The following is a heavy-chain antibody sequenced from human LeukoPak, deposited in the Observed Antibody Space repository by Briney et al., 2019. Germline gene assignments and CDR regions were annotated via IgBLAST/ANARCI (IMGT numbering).Heavy chain of an antibody. Sequence: PSETLSLTCTVSGYSISSGYYWSWIRPPAGKGLEWIGRIYTSGSTNYNPSLKSRVTISVDTSKNQFSLKLSSVTAADTAVYYCARDYYYYDSSGYSAWGQGTLVTVSS. D-gene: IGHD3-22*01. CDR1: GYSISSGYY. CDR3: ARDYYYYDSSGYSA. V-gene: IGHV4-61*02. J-gene: IGHJ4*02. CDR2: IYTSGST.